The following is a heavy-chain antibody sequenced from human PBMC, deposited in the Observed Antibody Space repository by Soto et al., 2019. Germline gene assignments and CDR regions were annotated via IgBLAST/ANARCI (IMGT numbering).Heavy chain of an antibody. CDR1: GLTSSSEE. CDR3: ATGYHHGGDFVH. D-gene: IGHD2-15*01. Sequence: EVQLVESGGGLAQPGGSLRLSCEVSGLTSSSEEMNWVRQAPGKGLEWVAYIQDRGSPIYYAESVKGRFTISRYNAKNTLYLQMSRLPAEGTAVYYCATGYHHGGDFVHWGQGVLVTGPS. CDR2: IQDRGSPI. J-gene: IGHJ4*02. V-gene: IGHV3-48*03.